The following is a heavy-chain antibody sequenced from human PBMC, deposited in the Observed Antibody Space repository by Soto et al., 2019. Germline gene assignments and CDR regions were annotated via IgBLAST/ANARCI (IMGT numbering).Heavy chain of an antibody. D-gene: IGHD6-6*01. CDR3: ARDWFLSIAARDFGDYGMDV. CDR2: ISAYNGNT. CDR1: GYTFTSYG. V-gene: IGHV1-18*01. Sequence: QVQLVQSGAEVKKPGASVKVSCKASGYTFTSYGISWVRQAPGQGLEWMGWISAYNGNTNYAQKLQGRVTMTTDTSTSTAYMELRSLRSDDTAVYYCARDWFLSIAARDFGDYGMDVWGQGTTVTVSS. J-gene: IGHJ6*02.